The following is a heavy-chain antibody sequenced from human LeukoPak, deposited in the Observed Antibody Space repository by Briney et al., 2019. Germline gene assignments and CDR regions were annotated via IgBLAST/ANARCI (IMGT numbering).Heavy chain of an antibody. CDR3: ARASAYSSSWYVGENWFDP. CDR1: GGTFSSYA. J-gene: IGHJ5*02. Sequence: SVKVSCKASGGTFSSYAISWVRQAPGQGLEWMGGIIPIFGTANYAQKFQGRVTITADEFTSTAYMELSSLRSEDTAVYYCARASAYSSSWYVGENWFDPWGQGTLVTVSS. CDR2: IIPIFGTA. D-gene: IGHD6-13*01. V-gene: IGHV1-69*13.